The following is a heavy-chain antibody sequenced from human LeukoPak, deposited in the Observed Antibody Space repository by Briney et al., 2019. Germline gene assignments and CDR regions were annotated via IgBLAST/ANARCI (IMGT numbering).Heavy chain of an antibody. D-gene: IGHD1-1*01. CDR2: IGHFTGDI. CDR1: GFPFKSSS. J-gene: IGHJ4*01. V-gene: IGHV3-21*01. Sequence: GGSLRLSCVTSGFPFKSSSMSWVRQAPGKGLEWDAFIGHFTGDIFYADSVKGRFNISRDDAKDSVYLQMNSLRVDDTAVYFCARDPYTGSMFDYWGHGTLVTVSS. CDR3: ARDPYTGSMFDY.